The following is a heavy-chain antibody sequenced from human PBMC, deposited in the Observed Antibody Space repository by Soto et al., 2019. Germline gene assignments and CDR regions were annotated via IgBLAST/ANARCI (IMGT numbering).Heavy chain of an antibody. D-gene: IGHD3-10*01. J-gene: IGHJ6*02. CDR3: ARDKVDGYYGSGSYYYGMDV. Sequence: QLQLQESGSGLVKPSQTLSLTCAVSGGSISSGGYSWSWIRQPPGKGLEWIGYIYHSGSTYYNPSLKSRVTISVDRSKNQFSLKLSSVTAADTAVYYCARDKVDGYYGSGSYYYGMDVWGQGTTVTVSS. V-gene: IGHV4-30-2*01. CDR2: IYHSGST. CDR1: GGSISSGGYS.